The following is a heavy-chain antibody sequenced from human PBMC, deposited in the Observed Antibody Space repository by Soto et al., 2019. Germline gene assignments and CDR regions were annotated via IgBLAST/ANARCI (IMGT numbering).Heavy chain of an antibody. J-gene: IGHJ4*02. CDR2: INHSGST. CDR3: ARRGLKIAAAGYFDY. Sequence: QVQLQQWGAGLLKPSETLSLTCAVHGGSFSGYYWSWIRQPPGKGLEWIGEINHSGSTNYNPSLKSRVTISVDTSKNQFSLKLSSVTAADTAVYYCARRGLKIAAAGYFDYWGQGTLVTVSS. D-gene: IGHD6-13*01. V-gene: IGHV4-34*01. CDR1: GGSFSGYY.